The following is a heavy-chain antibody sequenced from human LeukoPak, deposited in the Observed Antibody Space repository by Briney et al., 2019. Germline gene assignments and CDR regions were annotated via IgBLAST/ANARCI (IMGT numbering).Heavy chain of an antibody. Sequence: ASVKVSCKASGYTFTSYGISWVRQAPGQGLEWMGWISAYNGNTNYAQKLQGRVTMTTDTSTGTAYMELRSLRSDDTAVYYCARGLTIFGVARYYYYGMDVWGQGTTVTVSS. D-gene: IGHD3-3*01. CDR3: ARGLTIFGVARYYYYGMDV. J-gene: IGHJ6*02. CDR2: ISAYNGNT. V-gene: IGHV1-18*01. CDR1: GYTFTSYG.